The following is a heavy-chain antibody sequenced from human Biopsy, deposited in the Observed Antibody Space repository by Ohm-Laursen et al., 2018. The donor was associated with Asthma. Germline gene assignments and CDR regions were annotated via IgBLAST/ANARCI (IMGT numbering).Heavy chain of an antibody. V-gene: IGHV1-18*01. CDR3: ARAVDYSHYYGIDV. CDR2: ISVYNGNT. Sequence: VKVAGGTSGYTFNSAGVTWGRQAPGQGLEWMGWISVYNGNTKVAQKLQDRVTMITDTSTSTAYMELRSLRSDDTAVYFCARAVDYSHYYGIDVWGQGTTVTVS. J-gene: IGHJ6*02. CDR1: GYTFNSAG. D-gene: IGHD3-10*01.